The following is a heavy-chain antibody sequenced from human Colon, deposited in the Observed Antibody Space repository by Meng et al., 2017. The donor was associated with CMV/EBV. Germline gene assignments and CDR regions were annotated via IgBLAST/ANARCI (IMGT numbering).Heavy chain of an antibody. CDR3: ARDLTNKWFYY. D-gene: IGHD1-26*01. CDR2: MYFSGIA. J-gene: IGHJ4*02. CDR1: GDPISSGGHS. Sequence: QLQEPGRGLVKPAETLSLPRTASGDPISSGGHSWAWFRQPPGKRLEWIGSMYFSGIADYNPSLKSRVTISLHATQKQFSLRLTSVTAADSAVYFCARDLTNKWFYYWGQGTLVTVSS. V-gene: IGHV4-39*07.